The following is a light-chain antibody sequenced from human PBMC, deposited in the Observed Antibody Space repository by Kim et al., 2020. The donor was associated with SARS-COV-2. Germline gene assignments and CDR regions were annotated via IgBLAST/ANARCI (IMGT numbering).Light chain of an antibody. CDR3: QQRET. CDR2: DAS. J-gene: IGKJ2*01. V-gene: IGKV3-11*01. CDR1: ESVSHH. Sequence: PGTLSFSSGETAPLTCRASESVSHHLACYQQKPGKAPTLLIYDASQRATGIPGRFSGSASGTDFTLTISSLEPEDFAVYYCQQRETFGQGTKLEI.